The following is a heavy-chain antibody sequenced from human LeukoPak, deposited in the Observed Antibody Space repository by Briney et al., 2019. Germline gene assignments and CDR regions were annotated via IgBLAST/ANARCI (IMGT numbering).Heavy chain of an antibody. Sequence: SETLSLTCSVSGGSISSSSDYWGWVRQPPGKGLEWVGSIYHSEATYYNPSLKSRVIISVDTSKNQFSLKLNSVTAADTAVYYCGRPNPDSSGYYGSFDPWGQGILVTVSS. J-gene: IGHJ5*02. CDR3: GRPNPDSSGYYGSFDP. D-gene: IGHD3-22*01. V-gene: IGHV4-39*01. CDR1: GGSISSSSDY. CDR2: IYHSEAT.